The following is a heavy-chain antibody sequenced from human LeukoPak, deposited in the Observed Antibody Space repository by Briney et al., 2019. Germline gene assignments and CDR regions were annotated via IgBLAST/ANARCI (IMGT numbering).Heavy chain of an antibody. CDR3: ARMYYDFWSGYYDGY. V-gene: IGHV4-34*01. Sequence: SETLSLTCAVYGGSFSGYYWSWIRQPPGKGLEWIGEINHSGSTNYNPSLKSRVTISVDTSKNQFSLKLSSVTAADTAVYYCARMYYDFWSGYYDGYWGQGTLVTVSS. J-gene: IGHJ4*02. CDR2: INHSGST. CDR1: GGSFSGYY. D-gene: IGHD3-3*01.